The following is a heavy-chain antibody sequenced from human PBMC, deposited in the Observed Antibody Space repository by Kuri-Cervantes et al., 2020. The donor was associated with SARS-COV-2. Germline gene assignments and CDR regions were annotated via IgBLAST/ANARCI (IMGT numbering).Heavy chain of an antibody. V-gene: IGHV3-53*01. Sequence: GGSLRLSCAASGFTVSSNYMSWVRQAPGKGLEWVSVIYSGGSTYYVDSVKGRFTISRDNTKSTVFLQMNSLRAEDTAIYYCAKDQDTGGFDAFDVWGQGAMVTVSS. D-gene: IGHD3-16*01. CDR2: IYSGGST. CDR3: AKDQDTGGFDAFDV. CDR1: GFTVSSNY. J-gene: IGHJ3*01.